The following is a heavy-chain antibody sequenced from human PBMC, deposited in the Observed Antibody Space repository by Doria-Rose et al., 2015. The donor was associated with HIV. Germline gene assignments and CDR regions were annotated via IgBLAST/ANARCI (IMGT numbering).Heavy chain of an antibody. CDR3: ARAAPEWDL. J-gene: IGHJ5*02. CDR1: GGSFSGYY. V-gene: IGHV4-34*01. Sequence: WGAGLLKPSETLSLTCAVYGGSFSGYYWSWIRQPPGKGLEWIGEINHSGSTNYNPSLKSRVTISVDTSKNQFSLKLSSVTAADTAVYYCARAAPEWDLWGQGTLVTVSS. CDR2: INHSGST. D-gene: IGHD3-3*01.